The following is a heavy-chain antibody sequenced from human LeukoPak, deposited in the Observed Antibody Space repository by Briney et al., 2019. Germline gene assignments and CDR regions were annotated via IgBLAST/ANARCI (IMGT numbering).Heavy chain of an antibody. CDR1: GFNFRAYW. CDR2: IKSKTDGGTT. Sequence: AGGSLRLSCTTSGFNFRAYWMAWVRQAPGKGLEWVGRIKSKTDGGTTDYAAPVKGRFTISRDDSKNTLYLQMNSLKTEDTAVYYCTTAGDIVVVRALNWFDPWGQGTLVTVSS. J-gene: IGHJ5*02. D-gene: IGHD2-2*01. V-gene: IGHV3-15*01. CDR3: TTAGDIVVVRALNWFDP.